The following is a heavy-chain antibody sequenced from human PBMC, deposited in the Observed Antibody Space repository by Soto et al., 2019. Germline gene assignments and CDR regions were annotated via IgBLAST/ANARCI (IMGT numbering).Heavy chain of an antibody. CDR2: ISYDGSNK. CDR1: GFTFSSYA. V-gene: IGHV3-30-3*01. J-gene: IGHJ1*01. Sequence: QVQLVESGGGVVQPGRSLRLSCAASGFTFSSYAMHWVRQAPGKGLEWVAVISYDGSNKYYADSVKGRFTISRDNSKNTLYLQMNSLRAEDTAVYYCARPPGAYYYDSRGYFQHWGQGTLVTVSS. CDR3: ARPPGAYYYDSRGYFQH. D-gene: IGHD3-22*01.